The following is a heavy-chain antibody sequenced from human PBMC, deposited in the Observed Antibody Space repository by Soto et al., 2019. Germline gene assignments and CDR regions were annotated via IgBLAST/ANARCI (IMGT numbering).Heavy chain of an antibody. CDR1: GGSVNTSV. V-gene: IGHV4-59*02. J-gene: IGHJ3*02. CDR2: IYYSGST. D-gene: IGHD2-21*01. Sequence: SYCLSLTSAVSGGSVNTSVWGGSRQHPGKGLEWTGYIYYSGSTHYNPSLKSRVTISVDRSKNQFSLKLTSVTAADTAVYYCVSRSGDRSGSDDAFDIWGQGTMVTVSS. CDR3: VSRSGDRSGSDDAFDI.